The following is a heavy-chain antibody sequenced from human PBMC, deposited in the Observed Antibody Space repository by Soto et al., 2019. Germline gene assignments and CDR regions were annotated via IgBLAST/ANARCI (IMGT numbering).Heavy chain of an antibody. V-gene: IGHV3-23*01. CDR3: GLTQGMIAN. Sequence: EVQMLESGGGLEQPGGSLRLSCTASGFTFSTSVMSWVRQAPGKGLEWVSVISSSGDTTYYADSVKGRFTISRDNSKNTRYLQMNSLRAEDTATYYCGLTQGMIANWGQGTLVTVSS. J-gene: IGHJ1*01. D-gene: IGHD3-22*01. CDR1: GFTFSTSV. CDR2: ISSSGDTT.